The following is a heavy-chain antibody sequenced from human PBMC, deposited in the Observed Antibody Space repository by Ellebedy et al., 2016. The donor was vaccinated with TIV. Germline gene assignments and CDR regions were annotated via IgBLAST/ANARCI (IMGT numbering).Heavy chain of an antibody. V-gene: IGHV4-38-2*02. D-gene: IGHD4-23*01. CDR2: IDRSGST. Sequence: SETLSLTXTVSGYSISSGYYWGWIRQPPGKGLEWIGEIDRSGSTNCNPSLKSRVTISRDTSKNQFSLNLNSVTATDTAVYYCARYAPEDINSFYWYYDLWGRGTRVTVSS. J-gene: IGHJ2*01. CDR1: GYSISSGYY. CDR3: ARYAPEDINSFYWYYDL.